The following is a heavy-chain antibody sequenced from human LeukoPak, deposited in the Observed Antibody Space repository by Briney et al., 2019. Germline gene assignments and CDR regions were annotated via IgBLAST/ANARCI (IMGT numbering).Heavy chain of an antibody. Sequence: GGSLTLYCAASGFTFGSYAMSWVRQAPAKGLEWVLGISQSGDSTYYADSVKGRFAISRDNSKNTLYLQMNSLRAEDTAVYYCAKTRHYGFWSAYEHWGQGTLVTVSS. CDR2: ISQSGDST. V-gene: IGHV3-23*01. CDR3: AKTRHYGFWSAYEH. CDR1: GFTFGSYA. D-gene: IGHD3-3*01. J-gene: IGHJ4*02.